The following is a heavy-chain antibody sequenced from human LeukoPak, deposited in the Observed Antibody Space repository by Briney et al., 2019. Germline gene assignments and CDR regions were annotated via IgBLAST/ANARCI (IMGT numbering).Heavy chain of an antibody. J-gene: IGHJ4*02. CDR1: GGSFSGYY. V-gene: IGHV4-34*01. CDR3: ARYYYDSSGYDTFDY. D-gene: IGHD3-22*01. Sequence: PSETLSLTCAVYGGSFSGYYWSWIRQPPGKGLEWIGEINHSGSTNYNPSLKSRVTISVDTSKNRFSLKLSSVTAADTAVYYCARYYYDSSGYDTFDYWGQGTLVTVSS. CDR2: INHSGST.